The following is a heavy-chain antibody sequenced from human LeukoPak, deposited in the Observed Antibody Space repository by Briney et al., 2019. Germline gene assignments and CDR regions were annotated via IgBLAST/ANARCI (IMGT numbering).Heavy chain of an antibody. D-gene: IGHD2/OR15-2a*01. J-gene: IGHJ4*02. CDR3: AADRNNRSWYYY. V-gene: IGHV4-59*08. CDR1: GGSISSYY. CDR2: SDKSGST. Sequence: PSETLSLTCTVSGGSISSYYWSRIRQPPGKGPEWIGYSDKSGSTNYNPSLKSRVTISVDTSTNQFSLRLSSVTAADTAVYYCAADRNNRSWYYYWGQGILVTVSS.